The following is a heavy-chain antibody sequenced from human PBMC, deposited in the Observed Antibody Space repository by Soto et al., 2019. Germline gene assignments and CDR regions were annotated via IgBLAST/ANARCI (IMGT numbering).Heavy chain of an antibody. CDR3: AKDTYYHDTAGYYVFDY. Sequence: QVQLVESGGGVVQPGRSLRLSCAASGFIFSAYGIHWVRQAPGKGLEWVAVISYDGNNEHYADSVKGRFTISRDNSKNPLFLQMSGLRAEDTAVYYCAKDTYYHDTAGYYVFDYWGQGTLVTVSS. V-gene: IGHV3-30*18. D-gene: IGHD3-22*01. J-gene: IGHJ4*02. CDR1: GFIFSAYG. CDR2: ISYDGNNE.